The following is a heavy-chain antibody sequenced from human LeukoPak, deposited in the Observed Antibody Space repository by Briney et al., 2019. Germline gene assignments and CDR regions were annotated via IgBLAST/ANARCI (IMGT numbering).Heavy chain of an antibody. D-gene: IGHD1-1*01. CDR2: IYTSGST. V-gene: IGHV4-61*02. J-gene: IGHJ5*02. CDR3: ARVRGYLAWFDP. Sequence: SQTLSLTCTVSGGSISSGSYYWSWIRQPAGKGLEWIGRIYTSGSTNYNPSLKSRVTISVDTSKNQFSLKLSSVTAADTAVYYCARVRGYLAWFDPWGQGTLVTVSS. CDR1: GGSISSGSYY.